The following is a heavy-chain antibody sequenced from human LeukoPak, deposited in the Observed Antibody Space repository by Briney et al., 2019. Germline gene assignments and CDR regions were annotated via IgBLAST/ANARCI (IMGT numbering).Heavy chain of an antibody. D-gene: IGHD2-21*02. Sequence: REASVKVSCKASGGTFSSYAISWVRQAPGQGLEWMGRVIPILGIPNYAQKFHGRVTITADKATSTAYMELSSLRSKDAAVYYCARVVTAMSSDYFDYWGQGTLVTVSS. CDR2: VIPILGIP. CDR1: GGTFSSYA. J-gene: IGHJ4*02. V-gene: IGHV1-69*04. CDR3: ARVVTAMSSDYFDY.